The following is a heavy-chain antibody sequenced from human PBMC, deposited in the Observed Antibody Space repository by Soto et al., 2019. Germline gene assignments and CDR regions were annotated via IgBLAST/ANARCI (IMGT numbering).Heavy chain of an antibody. CDR2: ISSSSSYI. J-gene: IGHJ4*02. D-gene: IGHD3-9*01. CDR1: GFTFSSYS. Sequence: PGGFLRLSCAASGFTFSSYSMNWVRQAPGKGLEWVSSISSSSSYIYYADSVKGRFTISRDNAKNSLYLQMNSLRAEDTAVYYCARTAPVLRYFDWLLSLAIDYWGQGTLVTVSS. CDR3: ARTAPVLRYFDWLLSLAIDY. V-gene: IGHV3-21*01.